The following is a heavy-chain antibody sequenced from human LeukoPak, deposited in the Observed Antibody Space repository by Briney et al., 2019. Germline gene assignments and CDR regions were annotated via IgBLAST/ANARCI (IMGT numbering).Heavy chain of an antibody. J-gene: IGHJ6*03. CDR2: IYHSGRT. D-gene: IGHD3-10*01. CDR1: GGPISSSNW. Sequence: PSGTLSLTCAVSGGPISSSNWWSWVRQPPGKGLEWIGEIYHSGRTNYNPSLKSRVTISVDKSKNQFSLKLNSVTAADTAVYYCARDAGFGDLEAYYYYMDVWGKGTTVTISS. V-gene: IGHV4-4*02. CDR3: ARDAGFGDLEAYYYYMDV.